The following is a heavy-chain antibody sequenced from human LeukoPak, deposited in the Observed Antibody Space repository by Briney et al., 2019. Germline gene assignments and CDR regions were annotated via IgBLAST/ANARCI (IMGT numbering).Heavy chain of an antibody. CDR2: VYSDGTT. J-gene: IGHJ4*02. V-gene: IGHV3-66*02. CDR1: GFTVSSNY. CDR3: ARGAGWNYFDY. D-gene: IGHD6-19*01. Sequence: GGSLRLSCACSGFTVSSNYMSWVRQAPGKGLEWVSVVYSDGTTYYADSVRGRFTISRDNSKNTLSLQMNSLRAEDTAVYYCARGAGWNYFDYRGQGTLVTVSS.